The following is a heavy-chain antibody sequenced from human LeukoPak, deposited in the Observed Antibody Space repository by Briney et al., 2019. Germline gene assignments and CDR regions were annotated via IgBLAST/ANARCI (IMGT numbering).Heavy chain of an antibody. CDR1: GFTFSNAW. V-gene: IGHV3-15*01. CDR3: TTEDLLWFGEFDY. J-gene: IGHJ4*02. D-gene: IGHD3-10*01. CDR2: IKSKTDGGTT. Sequence: PGGSLRLSCAASGFTFSNAWMSWVRQAPGKGLAWVGRIKSKTDGGTTDYAAPVKGRFTISRDDSKNTLYLQMNSLKTEDTAVYYCTTEDLLWFGEFDYWGQGTLVTVSS.